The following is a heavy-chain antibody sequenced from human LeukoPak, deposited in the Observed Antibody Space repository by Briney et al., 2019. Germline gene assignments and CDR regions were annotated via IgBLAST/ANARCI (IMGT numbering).Heavy chain of an antibody. Sequence: GGSLRLSCAASGFTFGNYAINWVRQAPGKGLEWVSAISGSGGSTNYAESVKGRFTISRDNSRTTLYLQMNSLRAEDTAVYYSAKDIVVEVAGHYFDYWGQGTLVAVSS. V-gene: IGHV3-23*01. D-gene: IGHD2-15*01. J-gene: IGHJ4*02. CDR2: ISGSGGST. CDR3: AKDIVVEVAGHYFDY. CDR1: GFTFGNYA.